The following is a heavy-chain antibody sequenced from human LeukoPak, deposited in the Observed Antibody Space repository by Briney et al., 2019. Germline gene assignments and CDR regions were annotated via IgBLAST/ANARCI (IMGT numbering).Heavy chain of an antibody. D-gene: IGHD3-22*01. Sequence: SETLSLTCTVSGGSISSYYWSWIRQPAGKGLEWIGRIYTSGSTNYNPSLKSRVTMSVGTSKNQFSLKLSSVTAADTAVYYCARAVNYYDSSGYTKSAFDIWGQGTMVTVPS. V-gene: IGHV4-4*07. CDR3: ARAVNYYDSSGYTKSAFDI. CDR1: GGSISSYY. J-gene: IGHJ3*02. CDR2: IYTSGST.